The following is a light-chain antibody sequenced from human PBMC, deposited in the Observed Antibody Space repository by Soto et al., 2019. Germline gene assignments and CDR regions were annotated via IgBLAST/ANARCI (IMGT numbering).Light chain of an antibody. CDR3: QQYDDFPLT. V-gene: IGKV1-33*01. J-gene: IGKJ4*01. CDR1: QDIATF. CDR2: DAS. Sequence: DIQMTQSPSSLSASAGDRITITCQASQDIATFLNWYQQKPGKAPRLLIYDASTLKPGDTSRFSGSGSGTDFTFTINSLQPEDIATYYCQQYDDFPLTFGGGTKVEIK.